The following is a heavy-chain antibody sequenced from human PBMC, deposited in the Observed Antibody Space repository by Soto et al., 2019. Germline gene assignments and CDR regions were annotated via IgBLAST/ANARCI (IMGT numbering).Heavy chain of an antibody. CDR3: ARDGHLRYFVY. CDR2: ISYDGSNK. CDR1: GFTFSSYG. Sequence: PGGSLRLSCAASGFTFSSYGMHWVRQAPGKGLEWVAVISYDGSNKYYADSVKGRFTISRDNSKNTLYLQMNSLRAEDTAVYYSARDGHLRYFVYWGQGTLVAV. J-gene: IGHJ4*02. V-gene: IGHV3-30*03.